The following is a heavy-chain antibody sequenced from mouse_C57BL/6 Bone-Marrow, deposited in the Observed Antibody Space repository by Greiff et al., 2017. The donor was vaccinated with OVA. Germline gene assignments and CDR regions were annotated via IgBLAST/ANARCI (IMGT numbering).Heavy chain of an antibody. D-gene: IGHD1-1*01. V-gene: IGHV1-72*01. Sequence: QVQLQQPGAELVKPGASVKLSCKASGYTFTSYWMHWVKQRPGRGLEWIGRIDPNSGGTKYNEKFKSTATLTVDKPSSTAYMQLSSLTSEDSAVYYCARPLTFYDGSSYASFAYWGQGTLVTVSA. CDR3: ARPLTFYDGSSYASFAY. J-gene: IGHJ3*01. CDR1: GYTFTSYW. CDR2: IDPNSGGT.